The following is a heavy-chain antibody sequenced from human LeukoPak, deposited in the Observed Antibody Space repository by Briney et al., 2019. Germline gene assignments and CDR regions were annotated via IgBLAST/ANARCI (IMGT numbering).Heavy chain of an antibody. CDR3: AKGVYGDYVRYFQH. J-gene: IGHJ1*01. CDR2: ISGSGATT. V-gene: IGHV3-23*01. CDR1: GFTFSSYA. D-gene: IGHD4-17*01. Sequence: GGSLRLSCAASGFTFSSYAMTWVRQVPGKGLEWMSAISGSGATTSYADSVKGRFTISRDNSKNTLYLQMNSLRAEDTAVYYCAKGVYGDYVRYFQHWGQGTVVTVSS.